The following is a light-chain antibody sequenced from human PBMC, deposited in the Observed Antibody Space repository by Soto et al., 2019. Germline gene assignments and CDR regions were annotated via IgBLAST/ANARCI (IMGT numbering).Light chain of an antibody. CDR3: ISYSSSGTPFV. Sequence: QSVLTQPASVSGAPGQSITISCTGTSDDVGGYNYVSWYQHHPGKAPKLMIHEVSIRPSGVSNRFSGSKSGNTASLTISGLQTEDEADYFCISYSSSGTPFVFGTGTKVTVL. CDR1: SDDVGGYNY. V-gene: IGLV2-14*01. CDR2: EVS. J-gene: IGLJ1*01.